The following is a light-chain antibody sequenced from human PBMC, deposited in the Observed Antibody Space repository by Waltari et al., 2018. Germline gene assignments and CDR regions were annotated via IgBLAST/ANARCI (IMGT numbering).Light chain of an antibody. J-gene: IGKJ2*01. CDR3: QQYYRIPYT. Sequence: DIQMTQSPSSLSASVGDRVTITCQASQDISNYLNWYQQKPGKAPKLLIYDASNLETGVPSRFSGSGSGTDFTFTISSLQPEDIATYYCQQYYRIPYTFGQETKLEIK. CDR2: DAS. V-gene: IGKV1-33*01. CDR1: QDISNY.